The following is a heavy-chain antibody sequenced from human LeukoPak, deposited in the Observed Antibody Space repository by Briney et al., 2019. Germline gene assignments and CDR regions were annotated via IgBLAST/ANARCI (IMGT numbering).Heavy chain of an antibody. CDR1: GFTFSGFS. CDR3: ARDKSSSRRGKNNWFDP. D-gene: IGHD6-13*01. Sequence: PGGSLRLSCAASGFTFSGFSMTWVRQAPGKGLEWVSSISSSSSYIYYADSVKGRFTISRDNAKNSLYLQMNSLRAEDTAVYYCARDKSSSRRGKNNWFDPWGQGTLVTVSS. CDR2: ISSSSSYI. J-gene: IGHJ5*02. V-gene: IGHV3-21*01.